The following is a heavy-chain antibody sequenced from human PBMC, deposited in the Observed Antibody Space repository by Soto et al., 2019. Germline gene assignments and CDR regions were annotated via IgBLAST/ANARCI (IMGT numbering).Heavy chain of an antibody. D-gene: IGHD2-15*01. CDR3: ASGPRRAGGGSRWGRSYYYYGMDV. CDR1: GGSFSGYY. J-gene: IGHJ6*02. V-gene: IGHV4-34*01. Sequence: SETLSLTCAVYGGSFSGYYWSWIRQPPGKGLEGIGGINHSGSTNYNPSLKSRVTISVDTSKNQFSLKLSSVTAADTAVYYCASGPRRAGGGSRWGRSYYYYGMDVWGQGTTVTVSS. CDR2: INHSGST.